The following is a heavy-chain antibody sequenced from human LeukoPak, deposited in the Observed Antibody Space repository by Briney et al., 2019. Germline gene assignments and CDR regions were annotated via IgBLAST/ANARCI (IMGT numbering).Heavy chain of an antibody. V-gene: IGHV3-30*18. CDR1: GFTFSSYG. CDR2: ISCDGSNK. Sequence: GGSLRLSCAASGFTFSSYGMHWVRQAPGKGLEWVAVISCDGSNKYYADSVKGRFTISRDNSKNTLYPQMNSLRAEDTAVYYCAKDGVGAVFDYWGQGTLVTVSS. J-gene: IGHJ4*02. D-gene: IGHD1-26*01. CDR3: AKDGVGAVFDY.